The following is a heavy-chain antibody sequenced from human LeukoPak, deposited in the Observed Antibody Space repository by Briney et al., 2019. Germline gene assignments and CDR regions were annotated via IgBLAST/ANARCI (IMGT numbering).Heavy chain of an antibody. CDR2: INHSGST. Sequence: SGTLSLTCAVYGVSFSGYYLSWVRQPPGKGLEWVGVINHSGSTNYNASLENRLTIFAEANSSQFPLQHMAVCAADTAVYYCAGVIDYWGQGTLVTVSS. CDR1: GVSFSGYY. CDR3: AGVIDY. J-gene: IGHJ4*02. V-gene: IGHV4-34*01.